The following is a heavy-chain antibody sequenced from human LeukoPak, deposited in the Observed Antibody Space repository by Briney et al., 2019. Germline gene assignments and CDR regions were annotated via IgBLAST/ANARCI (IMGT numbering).Heavy chain of an antibody. Sequence: SETLSLTCTVSGGSISSYYWSWIRQPPGKGLEWIGYIYYSGSANYNPSLKSRVTISVDTSKNQFSLKLSSVTAADTAVYYCARGAPRYYIWGSYRYDWFDPWGQGTLVTVSS. D-gene: IGHD3-16*02. J-gene: IGHJ5*02. CDR3: ARGAPRYYIWGSYRYDWFDP. V-gene: IGHV4-59*01. CDR1: GGSISSYY. CDR2: IYYSGSA.